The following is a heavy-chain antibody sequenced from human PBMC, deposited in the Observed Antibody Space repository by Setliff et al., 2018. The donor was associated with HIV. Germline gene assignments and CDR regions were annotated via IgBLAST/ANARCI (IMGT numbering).Heavy chain of an antibody. CDR3: AKDAGYSGTAWGT. Sequence: ASVKVSCKASGGSFSSFTISWVRQAPGQGLEWMGGIIPALGTANYAQKFQGRVTMTADESASTVYMELTSLRSEDTAIYYCAKDAGYSGTAWGTWGQGTLVTVSS. CDR2: IIPALGTA. J-gene: IGHJ5*02. V-gene: IGHV1-69*13. CDR1: GGSFSSFT. D-gene: IGHD5-12*01.